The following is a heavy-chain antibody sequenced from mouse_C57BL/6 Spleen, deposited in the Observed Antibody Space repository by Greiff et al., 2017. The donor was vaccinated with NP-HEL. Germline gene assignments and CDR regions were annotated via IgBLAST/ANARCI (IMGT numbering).Heavy chain of an antibody. Sequence: QVQLQQSGAELVRPGASVTLSCKASGYPFTDYEMHWVKQTPVHGLEWIGAIDPETGGTAYNQKFKGKAILTADKSSSTAYMELRSLTSEDSAVYYCTVYGSSLFDYWGQGTTLTVSS. V-gene: IGHV1-15*01. J-gene: IGHJ2*01. CDR2: IDPETGGT. CDR1: GYPFTDYE. CDR3: TVYGSSLFDY. D-gene: IGHD1-1*01.